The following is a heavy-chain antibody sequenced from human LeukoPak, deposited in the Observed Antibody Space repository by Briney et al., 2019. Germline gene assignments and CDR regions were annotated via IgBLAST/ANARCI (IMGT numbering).Heavy chain of an antibody. CDR2: ISSSGTYT. D-gene: IGHD6-13*01. J-gene: IGHJ4*02. CDR1: GFTFSDFY. V-gene: IGHV3-11*05. Sequence: GGSLRLSCAASGFTFSDFYMSWTRQAPGKGLEWLSYISSSGTYTNYADSVKGRFTISRDNSKNTLYLQMNSLRAEDTAVYYCAKDSRPSSSWYVSESDYWGQGTLVTVSS. CDR3: AKDSRPSSSWYVSESDY.